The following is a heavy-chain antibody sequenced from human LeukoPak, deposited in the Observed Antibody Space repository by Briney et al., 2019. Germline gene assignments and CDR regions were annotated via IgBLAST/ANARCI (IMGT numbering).Heavy chain of an antibody. J-gene: IGHJ3*02. V-gene: IGHV4-4*02. CDR3: ARDPPANWGSLGAFDI. CDR2: IYHSGST. Sequence: SGTLSLTCAVSGGSISSSNWWSWVRQPPGKGLEWIGEIYHSGSTYYNPSLKSRVTISVDTSKNQFSLKLSSVTAADTAVYYCARDPPANWGSLGAFDIWGQGTMVTVSS. D-gene: IGHD7-27*01. CDR1: GGSISSSNW.